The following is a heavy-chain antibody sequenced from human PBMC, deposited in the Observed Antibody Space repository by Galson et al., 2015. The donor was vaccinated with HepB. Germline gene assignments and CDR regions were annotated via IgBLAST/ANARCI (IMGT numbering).Heavy chain of an antibody. Sequence: SVKVSCKASGGTFSSYAISWVRQAPGQGLEWMGRIIPILGIANYAQKFQGRVTITADKSTSTAYMELSSLRSEDTAVYYCARISATVVMAFDIWGQGTMVTVSS. J-gene: IGHJ3*02. D-gene: IGHD4-23*01. CDR2: IIPILGIA. CDR3: ARISATVVMAFDI. V-gene: IGHV1-69*04. CDR1: GGTFSSYA.